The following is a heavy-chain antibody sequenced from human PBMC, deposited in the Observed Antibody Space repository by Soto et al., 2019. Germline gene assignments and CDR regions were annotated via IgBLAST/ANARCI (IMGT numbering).Heavy chain of an antibody. J-gene: IGHJ6*02. D-gene: IGHD3-9*01. CDR3: AKDPLVYYDILTGYPSPYYYGMDV. CDR2: ISGSGGST. Sequence: GGSLRLSCAASGFTFSSYAMSWVRQAPGKGLEWVSAISGSGGSTYYADSVKGRFTISRDNSKNTLYLQMNSLRAEDTAVYYCAKDPLVYYDILTGYPSPYYYGMDVWGQGTTVTVSS. CDR1: GFTFSSYA. V-gene: IGHV3-23*01.